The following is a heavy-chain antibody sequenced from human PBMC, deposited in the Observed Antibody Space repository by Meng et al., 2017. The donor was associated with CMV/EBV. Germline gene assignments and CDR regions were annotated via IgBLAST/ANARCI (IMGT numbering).Heavy chain of an antibody. D-gene: IGHD1-1*01. Sequence: AESLSLSCAASGVTFSSYWMHWVRQAPGKGLVWVSRINSDGSSTSYPDSVKGRFTISRDNAKNTLYLQMNSLRADDTAVYYCARGRVPTNWNDVYNWFDPWGQGTLVTVSS. V-gene: IGHV3-74*01. CDR1: GVTFSSYW. CDR2: INSDGSST. J-gene: IGHJ5*02. CDR3: ARGRVPTNWNDVYNWFDP.